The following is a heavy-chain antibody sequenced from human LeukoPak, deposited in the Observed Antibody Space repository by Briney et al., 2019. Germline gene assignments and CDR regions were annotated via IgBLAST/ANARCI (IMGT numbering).Heavy chain of an antibody. CDR3: ARVGTYDAFDI. D-gene: IGHD3-10*01. CDR2: INTDGRST. Sequence: GGSLRLSCAASGFTFSSYWMHWVRQAPGKGLVWVSRINTDGRSTSYADSVKGRFTISRDNSKNTLYLQLNSLRAEDTAVYYCARVGTYDAFDIWGQGTMVTVSS. V-gene: IGHV3-74*01. CDR1: GFTFSSYW. J-gene: IGHJ3*02.